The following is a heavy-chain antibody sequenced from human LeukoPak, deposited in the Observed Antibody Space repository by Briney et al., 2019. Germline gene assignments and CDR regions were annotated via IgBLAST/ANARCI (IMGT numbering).Heavy chain of an antibody. Sequence: ASVKVSCKASGQSLTGYFIHWVRQAPGQGLEWVGRIDPNTGDTIYAQNFQGRVTVTSATSISTAYMELSRLTSDNTAVYFCARLGLHGSGTYYFFDYWGQGTLVTVSS. D-gene: IGHD3-10*01. CDR1: GQSLTGYF. J-gene: IGHJ4*02. CDR2: IDPNTGDT. V-gene: IGHV1-2*06. CDR3: ARLGLHGSGTYYFFDY.